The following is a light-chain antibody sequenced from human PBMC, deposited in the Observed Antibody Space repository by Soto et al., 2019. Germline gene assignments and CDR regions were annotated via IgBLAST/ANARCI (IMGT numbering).Light chain of an antibody. CDR1: SSDVGGYNY. CDR2: EVS. Sequence: QSVLTQSASVSGSPGQSITISCTGTSSDVGGYNYVSWYQQHPGKAPKLMIYEVSNRPSGVSNRFSGSKSGNTASLTISGLQAEDEADYYCSSYTSSTSYVFXTGTKVTVL. V-gene: IGLV2-14*01. CDR3: SSYTSSTSYV. J-gene: IGLJ1*01.